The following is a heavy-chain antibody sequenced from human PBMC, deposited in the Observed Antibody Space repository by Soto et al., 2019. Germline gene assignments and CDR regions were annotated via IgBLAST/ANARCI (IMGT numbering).Heavy chain of an antibody. CDR1: GGTFSSYA. V-gene: IGHV1-69*13. CDR2: IIPIFGTA. CDR3: ARNRGHGYGCLKSCYYGMDV. D-gene: IGHD5-18*01. Sequence: SVKVSCKASGGTFSSYAISWVRQAPGQGLEWMGGIIPIFGTANYAQKFQGRVTITADESTSTAYMELSSLRSEDTAVYYCARNRGHGYGCLKSCYYGMDVWQQGTTVIVSS. J-gene: IGHJ6*01.